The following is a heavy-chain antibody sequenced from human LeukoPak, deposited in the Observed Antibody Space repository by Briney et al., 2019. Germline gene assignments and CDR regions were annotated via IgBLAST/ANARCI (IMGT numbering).Heavy chain of an antibody. D-gene: IGHD1-26*01. V-gene: IGHV3-23*01. Sequence: PGGSLRVSCAASGFTFSSYAMSWVRQAPGKGLEWVSAISGSGGSTYYADSVKGRFTISRDNSKNTLYLQMNSLRAEDAAVYYCAKDITGSYYYFDYWGQGTLVTVSS. CDR2: ISGSGGST. CDR1: GFTFSSYA. J-gene: IGHJ4*02. CDR3: AKDITGSYYYFDY.